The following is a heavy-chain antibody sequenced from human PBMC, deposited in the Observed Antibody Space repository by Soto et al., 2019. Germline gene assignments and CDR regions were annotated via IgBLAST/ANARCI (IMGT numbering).Heavy chain of an antibody. Sequence: GESLNLSCKGSGYSFTSYWIGWVRQMPGKGLEWMGIIYPTDSDTRYSPSFQGQVTISADKSISTAYLQWSSLKASDTAMYYCARTVREQWLADYWGRGTLVTAPQ. CDR1: GYSFTSYW. D-gene: IGHD6-19*01. J-gene: IGHJ4*02. CDR3: ARTVREQWLADY. CDR2: IYPTDSDT. V-gene: IGHV5-51*01.